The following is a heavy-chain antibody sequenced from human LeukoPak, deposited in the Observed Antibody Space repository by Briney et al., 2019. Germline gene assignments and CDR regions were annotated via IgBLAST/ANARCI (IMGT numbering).Heavy chain of an antibody. CDR1: GYTFTSYG. Sequence: GASVKVSCKASGYTFTSYGISWVRQAPGQGLEWMGWINPNSGGTNYAQKFQGRVTMTRDTSISTAYMELSRLRSDDTAVYYCARTGDYDFLPLYYYYYGMDVWGQGTTVTVSS. CDR2: INPNSGGT. CDR3: ARTGDYDFLPLYYYYYGMDV. J-gene: IGHJ6*02. V-gene: IGHV1-2*02. D-gene: IGHD3-3*01.